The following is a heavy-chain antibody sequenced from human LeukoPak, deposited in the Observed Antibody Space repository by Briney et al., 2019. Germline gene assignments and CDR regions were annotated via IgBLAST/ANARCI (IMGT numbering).Heavy chain of an antibody. CDR2: IKQDGSEK. CDR1: GFTFSSYW. V-gene: IGHV3-7*01. CDR3: ARATLGYSYGSTFDY. Sequence: PGGSLGLSCAASGFTFSSYWMSWVRQAPGKGLEWVANIKQDGSEKYYVDSVKGRFTISRDNAKNSLYLQMNSLRAEDTAVYYCARATLGYSYGSTFDYWGQGTLVTVSS. J-gene: IGHJ4*02. D-gene: IGHD5-18*01.